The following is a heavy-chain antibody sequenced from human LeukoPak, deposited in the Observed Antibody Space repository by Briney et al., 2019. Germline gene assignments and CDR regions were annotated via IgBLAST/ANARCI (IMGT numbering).Heavy chain of an antibody. Sequence: SETLSLTCTVSGGSISSSSYYWGWIRQPPGKGLEWIGSIYYSGSTYYNPSLKSRVTISVDTSKNQFSLKLSSVTAADTAVYYCARGFRRLLRFDPWGQGTLVTVSS. CDR2: IYYSGST. CDR3: ARGFRRLLRFDP. V-gene: IGHV4-39*07. D-gene: IGHD3-22*01. J-gene: IGHJ5*02. CDR1: GGSISSSSYY.